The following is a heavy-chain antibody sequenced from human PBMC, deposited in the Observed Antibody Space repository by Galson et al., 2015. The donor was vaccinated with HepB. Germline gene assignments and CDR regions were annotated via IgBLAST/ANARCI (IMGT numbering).Heavy chain of an antibody. CDR3: ARDWGIFNRLYGMDV. J-gene: IGHJ6*02. V-gene: IGHV4-4*02. CDR2: IYHSGST. CDR1: GGSISSSNW. D-gene: IGHD3-16*01. Sequence: ETLSLTCAVSGGSISSSNWWSWVRQPPGKGLEWIGEIYHSGSTNYNPSLKSRVTISVDKSKNQFSLKLSSVTAADTAVYYCARDWGIFNRLYGMDVWGQGTTVTVSS.